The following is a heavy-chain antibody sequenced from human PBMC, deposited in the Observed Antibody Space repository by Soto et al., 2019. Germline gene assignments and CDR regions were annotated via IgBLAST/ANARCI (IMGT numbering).Heavy chain of an antibody. Sequence: SETLSLTCTVSGGSISSSSYYWGWIRQPPGKGLEWIGSIYYSGSTYYNPSLKSRVTISVDTSKNQFSLKLSSVTAADTAVYYCARRGSLKGVVAATPSDYWGQGTLVTVSS. V-gene: IGHV4-39*01. CDR2: IYYSGST. CDR1: GGSISSSSYY. J-gene: IGHJ4*02. D-gene: IGHD2-15*01. CDR3: ARRGSLKGVVAATPSDY.